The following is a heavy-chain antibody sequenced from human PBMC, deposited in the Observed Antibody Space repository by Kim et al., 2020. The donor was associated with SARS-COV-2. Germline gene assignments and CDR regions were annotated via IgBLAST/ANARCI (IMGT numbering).Heavy chain of an antibody. Sequence: GGSLTLSCAASGFIFSSHAMHWVRQAPGKGLEWVAIISTDGNTLYTASVKGRFTISRDNSKNTLVLQMSSLRPEDTAVYYCAREWADYDSSGFDFWGQGTRVIVSP. CDR3: AREWADYDSSGFDF. D-gene: IGHD3-22*01. CDR2: ISTDGNT. CDR1: GFIFSSHA. J-gene: IGHJ4*02. V-gene: IGHV3-30*04.